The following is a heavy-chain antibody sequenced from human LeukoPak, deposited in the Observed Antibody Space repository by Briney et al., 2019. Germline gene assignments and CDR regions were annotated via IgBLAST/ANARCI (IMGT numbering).Heavy chain of an antibody. CDR1: GDSVSSNSAA. D-gene: IGHD5-12*01. CDR2: TYYRSKWYN. J-gene: IGHJ6*02. V-gene: IGHV6-1*01. Sequence: SQTLSLTCAISGDSVSSNSAAWNWIRQSPSRGLEWLGRTYYRSKWYNDYAVSVKSRITINPDTSKNQFSLQLNSVTPEGTAVYYCARDPRYSGYDSTTYYGMDVWGQGTTVTVSS. CDR3: ARDPRYSGYDSTTYYGMDV.